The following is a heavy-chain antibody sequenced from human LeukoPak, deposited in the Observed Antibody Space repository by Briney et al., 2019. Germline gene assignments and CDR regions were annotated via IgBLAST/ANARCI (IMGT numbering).Heavy chain of an antibody. CDR2: ISGSAGST. CDR1: GFTFSTYA. Sequence: GGSLRLSCAVSGFTFSTYAMTWVRQAPGKGLEWVSSISGSAGSTYYADSVKGRFTISRDNSKNTLDLQMNSLRAEDTAVYYCAKATRDNSGCLDYWGQGTLVTVSS. CDR3: AKATRDNSGCLDY. D-gene: IGHD6-19*01. V-gene: IGHV3-23*01. J-gene: IGHJ4*02.